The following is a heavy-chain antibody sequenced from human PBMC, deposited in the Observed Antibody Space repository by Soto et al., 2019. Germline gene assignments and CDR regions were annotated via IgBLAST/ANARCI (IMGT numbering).Heavy chain of an antibody. CDR3: ARDSAWLFDS. V-gene: IGHV3-11*05. J-gene: IGHJ4*02. Sequence: GGSLRLSCAASGFRFSDYYMSWVRQAPGKGLEWISYIDSSGGYTNYADSVKGRFTISRDNAKNSLYLQVSSLRAEDTAIYYFARDSAWLFDSWGQGTLLTVSS. CDR2: IDSSGGYT. D-gene: IGHD5-12*01. CDR1: GFRFSDYY.